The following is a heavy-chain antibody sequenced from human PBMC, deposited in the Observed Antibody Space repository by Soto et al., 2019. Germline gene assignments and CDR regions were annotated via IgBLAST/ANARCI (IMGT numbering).Heavy chain of an antibody. CDR3: AKALGVFGVVTPDAFDI. Sequence: GGSLRLSCAASGFTFSSYVMSWVRQAPGKGLEWVSAISGSGVNTYHADSVKGRFTISRDNSKNTLYLQMNSLRAEDTAVYYCAKALGVFGVVTPDAFDIWGQGTMVTVS. V-gene: IGHV3-23*01. CDR1: GFTFSSYV. CDR2: ISGSGVNT. J-gene: IGHJ3*02. D-gene: IGHD3-3*01.